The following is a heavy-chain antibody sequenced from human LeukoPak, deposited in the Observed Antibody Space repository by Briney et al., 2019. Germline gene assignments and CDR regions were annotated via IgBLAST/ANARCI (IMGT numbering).Heavy chain of an antibody. CDR1: GGTFSSYT. CDR3: ARETRRDRDGYPILDY. D-gene: IGHD5-24*01. CDR2: IIPILGIA. Sequence: EAPVKVSCKASGGTFSSYTISWVRQAPGQGLEWMGRIIPILGIANYAQKFQGRVTITADKSTSTAYMELSSLRSEDTAVYYCARETRRDRDGYPILDYWGQGTLVTVSS. J-gene: IGHJ4*02. V-gene: IGHV1-69*04.